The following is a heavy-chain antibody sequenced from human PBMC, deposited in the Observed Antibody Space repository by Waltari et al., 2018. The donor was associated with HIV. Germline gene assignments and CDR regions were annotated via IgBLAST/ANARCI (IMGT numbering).Heavy chain of an antibody. V-gene: IGHV4-39*07. J-gene: IGHJ6*02. CDR3: ARYQRGYYNFCSLPNHNYGMDV. D-gene: IGHD3-3*01. CDR1: GGSISSSKYY. CDR2: VYYKGDT. Sequence: LQLQESGPGLVKPSETLSLTCTVSGGSISSSKYYWTWIRQSPGKGLEWIGNVYYKGDTNYKPSRKIRVAIMMDTSKNQFFLTLYSVTAADTSTYFCARYQRGYYNFCSLPNHNYGMDVWGQGTTVSVSS.